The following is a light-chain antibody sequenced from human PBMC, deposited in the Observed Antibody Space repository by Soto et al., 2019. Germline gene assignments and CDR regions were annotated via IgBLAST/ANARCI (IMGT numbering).Light chain of an antibody. CDR2: DVS. CDR1: SSDVGGYNY. V-gene: IGLV2-14*01. J-gene: IGLJ1*01. CDR3: SSYTSSSTVV. Sequence: QSALTQPASVSGSPGQSITISCTGTSSDVGGYNYVSWYQQHPGKAPKLMIYDVSNRPSGVSNRFSGSKSGNTASLIISGLQAEDEADYYCSSYTSSSTVVFGTGTKLTVL.